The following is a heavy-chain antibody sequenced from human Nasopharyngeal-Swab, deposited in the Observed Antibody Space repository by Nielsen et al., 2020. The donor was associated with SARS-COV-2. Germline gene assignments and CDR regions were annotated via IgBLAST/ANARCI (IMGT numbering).Heavy chain of an antibody. Sequence: WIRQPPGKGLVWVSRINSDGSSTSYADSVKGRFTISRDNAKNTLYLQMNSLKTEDTAVYYCTTDYYDWGFFDPWGQGTLVTVSS. J-gene: IGHJ5*02. V-gene: IGHV3-74*01. CDR2: INSDGSST. D-gene: IGHD3-16*01. CDR3: TTDYYDWGFFDP.